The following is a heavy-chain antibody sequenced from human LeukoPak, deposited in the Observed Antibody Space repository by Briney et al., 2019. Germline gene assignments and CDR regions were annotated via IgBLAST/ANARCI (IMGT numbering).Heavy chain of an antibody. CDR3: ARDLDYDYVWGSYRSYYFDY. Sequence: SGGSLRLSCAASGFTFSDYYMSWIRQAPGKGLEWVSYISSSGSTIYYADSVKGRFTISRDNAKNSLYLQMNSLRAEDTAVYYCARDLDYDYVWGSYRSYYFDYWGQGTLVTVSS. CDR1: GFTFSDYY. D-gene: IGHD3-16*02. V-gene: IGHV3-11*04. J-gene: IGHJ4*02. CDR2: ISSSGSTI.